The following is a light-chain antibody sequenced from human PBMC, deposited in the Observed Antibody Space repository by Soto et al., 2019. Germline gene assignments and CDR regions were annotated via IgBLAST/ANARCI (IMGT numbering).Light chain of an antibody. CDR3: QQYNSYPVG. Sequence: DIQMTQSPSTLSASVGDRFTIACRASQSISSWLAWYQQKPGKAPKLLIYDASSLESGVPSRFSGSGSGTEFTLTISSLQPDDFATYYCQQYNSYPVGFGQGTKVDIK. CDR2: DAS. V-gene: IGKV1-5*01. CDR1: QSISSW. J-gene: IGKJ1*01.